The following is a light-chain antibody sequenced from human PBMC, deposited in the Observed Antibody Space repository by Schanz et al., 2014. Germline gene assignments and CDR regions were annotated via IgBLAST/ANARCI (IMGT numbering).Light chain of an antibody. Sequence: EIMLTQSPGTLSLSPGERATLSCRASQSVSSSYLAWYQQKPGQAPRLLIYGASSRATGIPDRFGGSGSGTDFTLTISRLEPEDFAVYYCQHYGSSSVTFGQGTKLEIK. CDR3: QHYGSSSVT. CDR1: QSVSSSY. V-gene: IGKV3-20*01. CDR2: GAS. J-gene: IGKJ2*01.